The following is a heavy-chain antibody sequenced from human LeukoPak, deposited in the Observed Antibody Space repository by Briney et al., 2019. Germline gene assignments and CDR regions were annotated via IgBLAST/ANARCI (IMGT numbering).Heavy chain of an antibody. CDR1: GFRFSSYA. CDR3: ARKAYCSSTSCKNWFDP. Sequence: GSLRLSCAASGFRFSSYAMTWVRQAPGKGLEWIGEINHSGSTNYNPSLKSRVTISVDTSKNQFSLKLSSVTAADTAVYYCARKAYCSSTSCKNWFDPWGQGTLVTVSS. CDR2: INHSGST. J-gene: IGHJ5*02. V-gene: IGHV4-34*01. D-gene: IGHD2-2*01.